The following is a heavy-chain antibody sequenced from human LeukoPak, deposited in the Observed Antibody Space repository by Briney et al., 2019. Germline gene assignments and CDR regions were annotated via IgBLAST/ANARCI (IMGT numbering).Heavy chain of an antibody. V-gene: IGHV1-24*01. CDR2: FDPEDGET. CDR3: ATGGRYFDY. J-gene: IGHJ4*02. Sequence: GASVKVSCKVSGYTRTELAIHWVRQAPGKGLEWMGGFDPEDGETIYAQKFQGRVTMTEDTSTDTAYMELSSLRSEDTAVYYCATGGRYFDYWGQGTLVTVSS. CDR1: GYTRTELA.